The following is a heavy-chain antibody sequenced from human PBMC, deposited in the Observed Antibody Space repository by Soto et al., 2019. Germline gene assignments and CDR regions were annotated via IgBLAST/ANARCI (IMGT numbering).Heavy chain of an antibody. V-gene: IGHV3-74*01. CDR1: GFPFSSYW. J-gene: IGHJ5*02. CDR2: INSDGSST. Sequence: GGSLRLSCAASGFPFSSYWMHWVRQAPGKGLVWVSRINSDGSSTSYADSVKGRFTISRDNAKNTLYLQMNSLRAEDTAVYYCARASVGASRGFDPWGQGTLVTVSS. CDR3: ARASVGASRGFDP. D-gene: IGHD1-26*01.